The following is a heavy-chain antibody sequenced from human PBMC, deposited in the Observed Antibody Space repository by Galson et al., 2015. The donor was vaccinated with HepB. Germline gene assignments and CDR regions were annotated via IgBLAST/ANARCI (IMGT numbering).Heavy chain of an antibody. V-gene: IGHV3-66*02. J-gene: IGHJ4*02. D-gene: IGHD3-10*01. CDR3: ARVPSFGDHSPEV. Sequence: SLRLSCAASGFTVSSNYMSWVRQAPGKGLEWVSVIYSGGSTYYADSVKGRFTISRDNSKNTLYLQMNSLRAEDTAVYYCARVPSFGDHSPEVWGQGTLVTVSS. CDR1: GFTVSSNY. CDR2: IYSGGST.